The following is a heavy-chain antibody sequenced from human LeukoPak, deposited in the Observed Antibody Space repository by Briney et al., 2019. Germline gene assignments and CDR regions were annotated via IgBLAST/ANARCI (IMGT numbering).Heavy chain of an antibody. Sequence: PGGSLRLSCAASGFTFSSYWMNWARQAPGKGLEWVASINHNGNVNYYVDSVKGRFTISRDNAKNSLYLQMSNLRAEDTAVYFCARYCGGDCYGMDVWGQGTTVTVSS. CDR2: INHNGNVN. CDR3: ARYCGGDCYGMDV. V-gene: IGHV3-7*03. CDR1: GFTFSSYW. D-gene: IGHD2-21*02. J-gene: IGHJ6*02.